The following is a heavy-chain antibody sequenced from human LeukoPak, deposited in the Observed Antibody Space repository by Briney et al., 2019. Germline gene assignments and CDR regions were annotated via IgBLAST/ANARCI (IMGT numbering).Heavy chain of an antibody. CDR2: ISYDGSNK. D-gene: IGHD6-13*01. Sequence: PWGSLRLSCAASGFTFRSYAMHWVRQAPGKGLEWVAVISYDGSNKYYADSVKGRFTISRDNSTNTLYLQMNSLRAEDTAVYYCARDGSPTDYYYYGMDVWGQGTTVTVSS. CDR1: GFTFRSYA. V-gene: IGHV3-30-3*01. J-gene: IGHJ6*02. CDR3: ARDGSPTDYYYYGMDV.